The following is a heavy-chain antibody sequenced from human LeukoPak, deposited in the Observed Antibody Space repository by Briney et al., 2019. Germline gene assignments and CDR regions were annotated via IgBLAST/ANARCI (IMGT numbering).Heavy chain of an antibody. J-gene: IGHJ4*02. Sequence: SETLSLTCTVSGGSISSGGYYWSWIRQPPGKGLEWIGYIYHSGSTYYNPSLKSRVTISVDRSKNQFSLKLSSVTAADTAVYYCARDRARGRITMVRGVIREYYFDYWGQGTLVTVSS. V-gene: IGHV4-30-2*01. CDR1: GGSISSGGYY. D-gene: IGHD3-10*01. CDR3: ARDRARGRITMVRGVIREYYFDY. CDR2: IYHSGST.